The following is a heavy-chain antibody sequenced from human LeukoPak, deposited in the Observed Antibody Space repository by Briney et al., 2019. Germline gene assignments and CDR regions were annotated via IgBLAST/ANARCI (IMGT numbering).Heavy chain of an antibody. V-gene: IGHV3-21*01. J-gene: IGHJ3*02. D-gene: IGHD6-13*01. CDR2: ISSSSSYI. CDR1: GFTFSSYS. Sequence: PGGSLRLSCAASGFTFSSYSMNWVRQAPGKGLEWVSSISSSSSYIYYADSVKGRFTISRDNAKNSLYLQMNSLRAEDTAVYYCAREIGPYSSSWSNAFDIWGQGTMVTVSS. CDR3: AREIGPYSSSWSNAFDI.